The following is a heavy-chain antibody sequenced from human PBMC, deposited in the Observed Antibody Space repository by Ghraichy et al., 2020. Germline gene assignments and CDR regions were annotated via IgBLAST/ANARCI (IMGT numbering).Heavy chain of an antibody. CDR2: ISWDGGTT. D-gene: IGHD1-14*01. CDR1: GFTFDDFA. Sequence: GGSLGLSCAGSGFTFDDFAMHWVRQPPGKGLEWVSLISWDGGTTYYADSVKGRFTISRDNSKNSLYLQMNSLRAEDTAFYYCATDRSLDYWGQGTLVTVSS. V-gene: IGHV3-43D*03. J-gene: IGHJ4*02. CDR3: ATDRSLDY.